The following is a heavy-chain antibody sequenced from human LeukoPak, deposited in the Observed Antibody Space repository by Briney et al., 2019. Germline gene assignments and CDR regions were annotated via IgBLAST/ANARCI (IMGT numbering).Heavy chain of an antibody. J-gene: IGHJ6*02. CDR1: GGNFNSYA. CDR3: ASDLPSYCSSASRFHGMDV. V-gene: IGHV1-69*04. CDR2: IIGIFGIT. Sequence: SVKVSCKASGGNFNSYAITWVRQAPGQGLEWMGRIIGIFGITNYAQKFQGRVTIRADKSTSTAYMELSSLTSEDTAVYYCASDLPSYCSSASRFHGMDVWGQGTTVTVSS. D-gene: IGHD2-2*01.